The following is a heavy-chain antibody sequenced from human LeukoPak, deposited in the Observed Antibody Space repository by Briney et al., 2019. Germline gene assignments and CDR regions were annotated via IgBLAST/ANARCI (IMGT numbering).Heavy chain of an antibody. CDR2: IRYDGSNK. D-gene: IGHD6-13*01. V-gene: IGHV3-30*02. CDR3: AKLTSSQGRFDY. J-gene: IGHJ4*01. Sequence: GGSLRLSCAASGFTFSSYGMHWVRRAPGKGLEWVAFIRYDGSNKYYADSVKGRFTISRDNSKNTLYLQMNSLRAEDTAVYYCAKLTSSQGRFDYWGHGTLVTVSS. CDR1: GFTFSSYG.